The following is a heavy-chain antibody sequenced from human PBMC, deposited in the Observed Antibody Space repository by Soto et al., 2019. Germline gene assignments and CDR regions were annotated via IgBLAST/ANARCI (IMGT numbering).Heavy chain of an antibody. J-gene: IGHJ5*02. CDR2: IYHSGTT. D-gene: IGHD3-22*01. CDR1: GGSISSSGYY. Sequence: SETLSLTCTVSGGSISSSGYYWGWIRQSPGKGLEWIGSIYHSGTTYYNPSLKSRVTISAHTSKTQFSLKLSSVTAADTAVYFCARGKYYYDSSDWGGYNWFDPWGQGTLVTVS. CDR3: ARGKYYYDSSDWGGYNWFDP. V-gene: IGHV4-39*01.